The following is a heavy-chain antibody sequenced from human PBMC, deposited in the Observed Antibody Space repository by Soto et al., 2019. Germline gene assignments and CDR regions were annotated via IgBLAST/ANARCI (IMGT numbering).Heavy chain of an antibody. D-gene: IGHD6-19*01. V-gene: IGHV1-2*02. J-gene: IGHJ3*02. CDR3: ARPSPYSSGWTGAFDI. Sequence: QVQLVQSGAEVKKPGASVKVSCKASGYTFTGYYMHWVRQAPGQGLEWMGWINPNSGGTNYAQKFQGRVTMTRDTSISTAYMELSRLRSDDTAVYYCARPSPYSSGWTGAFDIWGQGTMVTVSS. CDR1: GYTFTGYY. CDR2: INPNSGGT.